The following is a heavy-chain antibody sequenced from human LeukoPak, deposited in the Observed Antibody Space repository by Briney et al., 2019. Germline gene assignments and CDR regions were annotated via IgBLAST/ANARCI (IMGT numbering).Heavy chain of an antibody. D-gene: IGHD1-26*01. Sequence: ASVKFSCKASGYTFTGYYMHWVRQAPGQGLEWMGWINPNSGGTNYAQKFQGRVTMTRDTSISTAYMELSRLRSDDTAVYYCARDRIVGASFNDAFDIWGQGTMVTVSS. CDR2: INPNSGGT. J-gene: IGHJ3*02. V-gene: IGHV1-2*02. CDR1: GYTFTGYY. CDR3: ARDRIVGASFNDAFDI.